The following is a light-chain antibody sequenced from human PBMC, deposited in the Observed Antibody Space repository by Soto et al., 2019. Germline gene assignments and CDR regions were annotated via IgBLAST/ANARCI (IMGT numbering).Light chain of an antibody. CDR3: QQHSKWPIT. V-gene: IGKV3-15*01. J-gene: IGKJ5*01. CDR1: QSLNSN. Sequence: EILMTQSPGTLSLSPGETATLSCRTSQSLNSNYLAWYQQKPGQAPRLLIYHISTRAADIPARFSGSGSGTEFTLTISSLQSEDFAVYYCQQHSKWPITFGQGTRLEIK. CDR2: HIS.